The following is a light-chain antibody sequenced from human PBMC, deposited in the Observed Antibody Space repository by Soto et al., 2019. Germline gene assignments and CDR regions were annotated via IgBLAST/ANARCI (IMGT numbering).Light chain of an antibody. J-gene: IGKJ1*01. V-gene: IGKV3-20*01. CDR3: QQYDSSPRT. CDR2: GAS. Sequence: ILVTHSPGTLAFSSGEKSTLSLRASQSLSSSQLAWYQQKPGQAPRLLIYGASNRATGIPDRFSGSGSGTDFTLTISRLEPQDFAVYWCQQYDSSPRTFGQGTKVDI. CDR1: QSLSSSQ.